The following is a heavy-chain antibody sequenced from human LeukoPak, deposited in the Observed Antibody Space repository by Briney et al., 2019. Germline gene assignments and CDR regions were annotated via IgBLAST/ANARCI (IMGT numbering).Heavy chain of an antibody. D-gene: IGHD6-19*01. J-gene: IGHJ4*02. CDR1: GFTFSSYA. V-gene: IGHV3-23*01. Sequence: TGGSLRLSCAASGFTFSSYAMHWVRRAPGKGLEWVSAISGSGGSTYYADSVKGRFTISRDNSKNTLYLQMNSLRAEDTAVYYCAKVHSSGYFRYWGQGTLVTVSS. CDR2: ISGSGGST. CDR3: AKVHSSGYFRY.